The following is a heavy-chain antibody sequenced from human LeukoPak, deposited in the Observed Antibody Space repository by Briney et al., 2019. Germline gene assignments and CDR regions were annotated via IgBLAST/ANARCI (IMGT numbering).Heavy chain of an antibody. J-gene: IGHJ4*02. CDR1: GYTFTSYD. CDR3: ATGPRRPSGDY. CDR2: MNPNSGNT. D-gene: IGHD6-25*01. Sequence: EASVNVSCKASGYTFTSYDINWVRQAPGQGLEWMGWMNPNSGNTGYAQKFQGRVTMTRNTSISTAYMELRSLRSDDTAVYYCATGPRRPSGDYWGQGTLVTVSS. V-gene: IGHV1-8*01.